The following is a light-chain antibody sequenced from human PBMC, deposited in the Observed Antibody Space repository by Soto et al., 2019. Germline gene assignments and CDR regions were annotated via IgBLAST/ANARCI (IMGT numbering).Light chain of an antibody. Sequence: DILMTQFPPTLSASVGDRVTITCRASQTINSWVAWYHQKPGKAPKLLIYDASNLEGGVPSKFSGRGYGSEFTLTINFLQTDDSGTYFCQHYHSHPITFGGGTKLEI. CDR1: QTINSW. CDR3: QHYHSHPIT. J-gene: IGKJ4*01. CDR2: DAS. V-gene: IGKV1-5*01.